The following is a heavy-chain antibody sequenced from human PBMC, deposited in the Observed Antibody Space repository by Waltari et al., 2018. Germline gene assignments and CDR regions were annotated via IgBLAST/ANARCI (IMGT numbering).Heavy chain of an antibody. J-gene: IGHJ4*02. Sequence: QVTLKESGPALVKPTQTLTLTCTFSGFSLSTSGMRVSWIRQPPGKALEWLARIDWDDDKFYSTSLKTRLTISKDTSKNHVVLTMTNMDPVDTATYYYARTPLDSGTESPYYCDYWGQGTLVTVSS. CDR1: GFSLSTSGMR. CDR3: ARTPLDSGTESPYYCDY. CDR2: IDWDDDK. V-gene: IGHV2-70*04. D-gene: IGHD5-12*01.